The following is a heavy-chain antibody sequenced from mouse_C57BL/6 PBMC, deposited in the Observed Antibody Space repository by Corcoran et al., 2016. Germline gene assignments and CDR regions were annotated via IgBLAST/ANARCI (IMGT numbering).Heavy chain of an antibody. J-gene: IGHJ3*01. CDR1: GFNIKDYY. Sequence: EVQLQQSGAELVRPGASVKLSCTASGFNIKDYYMHWVKQRPEQGLEWIGRIDPEDGDTEYAPKFQGKATMTEDTSSNTAYLQLSSLTSEDTAVYYCTTYGSSSAWFAYWGQGTLVTVSA. CDR2: IDPEDGDT. V-gene: IGHV14-1*01. CDR3: TTYGSSSAWFAY. D-gene: IGHD1-1*01.